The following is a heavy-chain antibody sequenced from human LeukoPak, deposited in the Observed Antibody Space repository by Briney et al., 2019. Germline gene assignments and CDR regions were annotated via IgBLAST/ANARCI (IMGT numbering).Heavy chain of an antibody. CDR1: GFTFSSYG. V-gene: IGHV3-33*01. Sequence: GRSLRLSCAASGFTFSSYGIHWVRQAPGKGLEWVAVIWYDGSNKYYADSVKGRFTISRDNSKNTLYLQMNSLRAEDTAVYYCARGWAIAVAGILVPGPFDYWGQGTLVTVSS. J-gene: IGHJ4*02. CDR3: ARGWAIAVAGILVPGPFDY. D-gene: IGHD6-19*01. CDR2: IWYDGSNK.